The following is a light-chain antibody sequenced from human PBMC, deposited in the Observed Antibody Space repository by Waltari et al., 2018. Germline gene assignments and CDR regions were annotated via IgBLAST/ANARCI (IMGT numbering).Light chain of an antibody. CDR1: QGISSF. CDR3: QQLNSYPPT. CDR2: ADS. V-gene: IGKV1-9*01. Sequence: QLTQSPSSLSASVGDRVTITCRASQGISSFLAWYQRKAGKAPKLLIYADSTVESGVPSRFSGSGSGTDFTLTISSLQPEDFATYYCQQLNSYPPTFGGGTKVEIK. J-gene: IGKJ4*01.